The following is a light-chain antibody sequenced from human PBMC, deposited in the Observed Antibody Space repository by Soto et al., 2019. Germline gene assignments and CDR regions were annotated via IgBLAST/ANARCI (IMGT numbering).Light chain of an antibody. V-gene: IGLV1-40*01. CDR3: QSYDSSLGGNYV. CDR1: SSNIGAGYD. J-gene: IGLJ1*01. CDR2: GST. Sequence: QSFLSQPPSVSGAPGRRVTISCTGSSSNIGAGYDAHWFQQVPGTAPKLLIYGSTNRPSGVPDRFSGSKSGTSASLAITGLQAEDEADYYCQSYDSSLGGNYVFGTGTKVTVL.